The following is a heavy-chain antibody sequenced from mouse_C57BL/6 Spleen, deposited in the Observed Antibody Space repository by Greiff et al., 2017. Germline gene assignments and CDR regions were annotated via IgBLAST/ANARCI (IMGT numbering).Heavy chain of an antibody. CDR1: GYTFTSYT. CDR2: INPSSGYT. V-gene: IGHV1S26*01. Sequence: QVQLQQPGAELVKPGASVKLSCKASGYTFTSYTMHWVKQRPGQGLEWIGYINPSSGYTKYNQKFKDKATLTADKSSSTAYMQLSSLTSEDSAVYYCARDYGSSYEYYFDYWGQGTTLTVSS. J-gene: IGHJ2*01. CDR3: ARDYGSSYEYYFDY. D-gene: IGHD1-1*01.